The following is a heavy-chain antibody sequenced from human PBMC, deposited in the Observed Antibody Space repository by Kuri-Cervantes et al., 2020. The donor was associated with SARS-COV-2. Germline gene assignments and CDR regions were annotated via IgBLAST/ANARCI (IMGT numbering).Heavy chain of an antibody. CDR2: ISYDGSNK. CDR3: ASGPLFGVVPYDY. V-gene: IGHV3-30-3*01. Sequence: GGSLRLSCAASGFTFSSYAMHWVRQAPGKGLEWVAVISYDGSNKYYADSVKGRFTISRDNSKNTLYLQMNSLRAEDTAVYYCASGPLFGVVPYDYWGQGTLVTVSS. J-gene: IGHJ4*02. CDR1: GFTFSSYA. D-gene: IGHD3-3*01.